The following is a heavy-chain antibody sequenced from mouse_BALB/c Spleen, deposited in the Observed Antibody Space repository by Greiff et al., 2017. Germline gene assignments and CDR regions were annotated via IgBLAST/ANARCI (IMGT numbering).Heavy chain of an antibody. CDR3: ARGHYYGSSWFAY. V-gene: IGHV1-14*01. CDR2: INPYNDGT. D-gene: IGHD1-1*01. CDR1: GYTFTSYV. Sequence: VHVKQSGPELVKPGASVKMSCKASGYTFTSYVMHWVKQKPGQGLEWIGYINPYNDGTKYNEKFKGKATLTSDKSSSTAYMELSSLTSEDSAVYYCARGHYYGSSWFAYWGQGTLVTVSA. J-gene: IGHJ3*01.